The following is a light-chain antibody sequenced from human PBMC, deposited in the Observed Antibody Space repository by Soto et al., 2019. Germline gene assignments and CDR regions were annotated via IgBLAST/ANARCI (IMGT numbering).Light chain of an antibody. Sequence: DIQMTQSPSSLSASVGDRVTIKRRASQGISNYLAWYQQKPGKAPKLLIYTASTLQSGVPSRFSGSGSGTDFTLTISSLQPVDVATYYCQKSNSAPTWTFGQGTKVEIK. CDR2: TAS. CDR1: QGISNY. V-gene: IGKV1-27*01. CDR3: QKSNSAPTWT. J-gene: IGKJ1*01.